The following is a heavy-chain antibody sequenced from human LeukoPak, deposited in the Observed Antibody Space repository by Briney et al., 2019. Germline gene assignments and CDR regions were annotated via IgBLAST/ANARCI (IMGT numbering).Heavy chain of an antibody. V-gene: IGHV3-9*01. D-gene: IGHD4-23*01. Sequence: GRSLRLSCAASGFAFDDYAMHWVRQAPGKGLEWVSGISWNSGSIGYADSVKGRFTISRDNAKNSLYLQMNCLRAEDTALYYCAKSPGPTTVVTILDYWGQGTLVTVSS. CDR3: AKSPGPTTVVTILDY. CDR2: ISWNSGSI. CDR1: GFAFDDYA. J-gene: IGHJ4*02.